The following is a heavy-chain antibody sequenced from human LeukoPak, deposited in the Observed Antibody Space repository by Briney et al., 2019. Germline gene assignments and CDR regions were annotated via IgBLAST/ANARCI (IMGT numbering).Heavy chain of an antibody. Sequence: GGSLRLSCAASGFTFSSHAMRWVRQAPGKGLEWVSAISGSGGTTYYADSVKGRFTISRDNSKNTLYLLMNSLRAEDTAVYYCATDLLAGGLKTFDPWGQGTLVTVSS. CDR2: ISGSGGTT. CDR1: GFTFSSHA. J-gene: IGHJ5*02. CDR3: ATDLLAGGLKTFDP. V-gene: IGHV3-23*01.